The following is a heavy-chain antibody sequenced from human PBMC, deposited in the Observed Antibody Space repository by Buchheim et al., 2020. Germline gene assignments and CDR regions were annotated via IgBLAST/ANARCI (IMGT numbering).Heavy chain of an antibody. V-gene: IGHV4-39*07. Sequence: QLQLQESGPGLVKPSETLSLTCTVSGGSISSSSYYWGWIRQPPGKGLEWIGSIDYSGSTYYNPSLKSRVTISVDTSKNQLSLKLSSVAAADTAVYYCARDGRYSSSWYSRYWYFDLWGRGTL. CDR2: IDYSGST. CDR3: ARDGRYSSSWYSRYWYFDL. J-gene: IGHJ2*01. CDR1: GGSISSSSYY. D-gene: IGHD6-13*01.